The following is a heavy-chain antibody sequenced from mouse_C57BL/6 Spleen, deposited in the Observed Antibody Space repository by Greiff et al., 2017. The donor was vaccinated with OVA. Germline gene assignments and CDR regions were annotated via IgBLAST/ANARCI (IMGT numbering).Heavy chain of an antibody. Sequence: VQLQQSGAELVRPGASVKLSCTASGFNIKDDYMHWVKQRPEQGLEWIGWIDPENGDTEYASKFQGKATITADTSSNTAYLQLSSLTSEDTAVYYCTTWITTVVDYWGQGTTLTVSS. D-gene: IGHD1-1*01. J-gene: IGHJ2*01. V-gene: IGHV14-4*01. CDR2: IDPENGDT. CDR1: GFNIKDDY. CDR3: TTWITTVVDY.